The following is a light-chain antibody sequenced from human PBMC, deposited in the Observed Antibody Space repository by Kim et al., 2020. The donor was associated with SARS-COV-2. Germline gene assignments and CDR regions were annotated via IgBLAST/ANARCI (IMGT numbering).Light chain of an antibody. CDR3: SSHTTSSTYV. V-gene: IGLV2-14*03. CDR1: SNDVGYYNS. Sequence: QSALTQASVSGSPGQSITISCTGTSNDVGYYNSVSWYQQHPGKAPKLVIYDVTERASGVSNHFSGSQSGNTASLTISGLRAEDEADYYCSSHTTSSTYVFGAGTQLTVL. CDR2: DVT. J-gene: IGLJ1*01.